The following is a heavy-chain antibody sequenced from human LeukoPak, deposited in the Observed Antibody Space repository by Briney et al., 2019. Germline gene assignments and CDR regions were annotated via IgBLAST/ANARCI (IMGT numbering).Heavy chain of an antibody. Sequence: SQTLSLSCAISGDGVSSNSATWNWIRQSPSRGLEWLGRAYYRSNWDNDYAVSVKSRITINPDTSKNQFSLQLKSVTPEDTAVYYGARNYYGSGSYYSHFDYWGQGTLVTVSS. J-gene: IGHJ4*02. CDR2: AYYRSNWDN. CDR3: ARNYYGSGSYYSHFDY. CDR1: GDGVSSNSAT. V-gene: IGHV6-1*01. D-gene: IGHD3-10*01.